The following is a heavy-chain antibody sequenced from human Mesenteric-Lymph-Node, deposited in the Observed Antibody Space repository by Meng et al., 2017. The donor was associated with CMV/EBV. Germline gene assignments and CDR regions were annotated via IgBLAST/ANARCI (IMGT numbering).Heavy chain of an antibody. D-gene: IGHD2-2*02. V-gene: IGHV3-23*01. CDR1: FGSYA. J-gene: IGHJ4*02. Sequence: FGSYAMSWGRQAPGKGLEWVSAISGSGGTTYYADSVKGRFTISRDNSKNTLYLQMNSLRAEDTAVYYCAKEGERYCSSTSCYTGIDYWGQGTLVTVSS. CDR2: ISGSGGTT. CDR3: AKEGERYCSSTSCYTGIDY.